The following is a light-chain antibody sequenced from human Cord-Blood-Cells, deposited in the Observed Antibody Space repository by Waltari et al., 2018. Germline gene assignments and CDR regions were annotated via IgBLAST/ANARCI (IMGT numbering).Light chain of an antibody. CDR1: SSDVWSYNL. CDR2: DGS. J-gene: IGLJ3*02. Sequence: QSALTQAASVSGSPGQSITISCTGTSSDVWSYNLVSWYQQHPGKAPKLMIYDGSKRPSGVSNRVSRSKSGNTACLTISGLQAEDEADYYCCSYAGSWVFGGETKLTVL. V-gene: IGLV2-23*01. CDR3: CSYAGSWV.